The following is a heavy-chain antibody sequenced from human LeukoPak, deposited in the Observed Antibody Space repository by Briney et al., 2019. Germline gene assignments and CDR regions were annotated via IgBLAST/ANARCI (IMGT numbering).Heavy chain of an antibody. V-gene: IGHV3-66*01. CDR2: IYSGGST. D-gene: IGHD3-9*01. Sequence: GRSLRLSCAASGFTVSSNYMSWVRQAPGKGLEWVSVIYSGGSTYYADSVKGRFTISRDNSKNTLYLQMNSLRAEDTAVYYCARGVLRYFDWLLPPFDYWGQGTLVTVSS. CDR1: GFTVSSNY. CDR3: ARGVLRYFDWLLPPFDY. J-gene: IGHJ4*02.